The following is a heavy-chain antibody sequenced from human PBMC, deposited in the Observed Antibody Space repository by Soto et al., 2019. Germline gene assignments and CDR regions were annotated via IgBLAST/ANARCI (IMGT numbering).Heavy chain of an antibody. CDR3: ARGSYGGSYYGSPGDH. CDR2: ISYDGSNK. J-gene: IGHJ4*02. Sequence: QVQLVESGGGVVQPGRSLRLSCAASGFTFSSYAMHWVRQAPGKGLEWVAVISYDGSNKYYADSVKGRFTISRDNSKNTLYLQMNSLRAEDTAVYYCARGSYGGSYYGSPGDHWGQGTLVTVSS. V-gene: IGHV3-30-3*01. CDR1: GFTFSSYA. D-gene: IGHD1-26*01.